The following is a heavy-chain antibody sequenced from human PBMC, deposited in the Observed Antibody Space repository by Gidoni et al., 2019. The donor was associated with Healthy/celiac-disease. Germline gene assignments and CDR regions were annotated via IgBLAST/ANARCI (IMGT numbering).Heavy chain of an antibody. CDR2: IYPGDSDT. V-gene: IGHV5-51*01. Sequence: EVQLVQSGAEVKKPGESLKISCKGSGYSFTSYWIGWVRQMPGKGLEWMGIIYPGDSDTRYSPSFQGQVTISADKSISTAYLQWSSLKASDTAMYYCARHRITMVRGVITTSDLGYYMDVWGKGTTVTVSS. J-gene: IGHJ6*03. D-gene: IGHD3-10*01. CDR1: GYSFTSYW. CDR3: ARHRITMVRGVITTSDLGYYMDV.